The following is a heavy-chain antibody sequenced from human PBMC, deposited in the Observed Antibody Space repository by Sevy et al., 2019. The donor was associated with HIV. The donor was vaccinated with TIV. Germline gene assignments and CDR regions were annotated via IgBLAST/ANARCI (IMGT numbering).Heavy chain of an antibody. J-gene: IGHJ6*02. CDR2: ISSSTSYI. CDR1: GFTVSSNT. Sequence: GGSLRLSCAASGFTVSSNTMNWVRQAPGKGLEWVSSISSSTSYIYYAHSVKGRFTLSRDNAKNSLYLQMNSLRVEDTAVYYCARDVASTMGYYYGMDVWGQGTTVTVSS. D-gene: IGHD5-12*01. CDR3: ARDVASTMGYYYGMDV. V-gene: IGHV3-21*01.